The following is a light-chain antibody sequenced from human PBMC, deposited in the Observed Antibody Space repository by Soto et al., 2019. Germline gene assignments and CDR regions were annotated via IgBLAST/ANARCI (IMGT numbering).Light chain of an antibody. Sequence: EIVMTQSPATLSVSPGERATLSCRASQSVSSNLAWYQHKLGQAPRLLIYGASTRATGIPARFSGSGSGTEFTLTISSLQSEDFAVYYCQQYNNWPWTFGQGTKVEIK. CDR3: QQYNNWPWT. J-gene: IGKJ1*01. V-gene: IGKV3-15*01. CDR1: QSVSSN. CDR2: GAS.